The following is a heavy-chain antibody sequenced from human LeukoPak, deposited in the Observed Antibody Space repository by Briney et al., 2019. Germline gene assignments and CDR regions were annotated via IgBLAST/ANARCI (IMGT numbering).Heavy chain of an antibody. Sequence: SETLSLTCTVSGGSISSYYWSWIRQPAGKGLEWIGRIYTSGSTNYSPSLKSRVTISVDKSKNQFSLKLSSVTAADTAVYYCARDWDYCSSTSCYPAYYYYYYMDVWGKGTTVTVSS. J-gene: IGHJ6*03. CDR2: IYTSGST. CDR1: GGSISSYY. CDR3: ARDWDYCSSTSCYPAYYYYYYMDV. V-gene: IGHV4-4*07. D-gene: IGHD2-2*01.